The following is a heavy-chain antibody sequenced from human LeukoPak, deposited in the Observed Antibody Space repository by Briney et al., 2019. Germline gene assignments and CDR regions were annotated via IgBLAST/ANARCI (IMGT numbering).Heavy chain of an antibody. CDR2: IWSDGGNK. J-gene: IGHJ4*02. V-gene: IGHV3-33*01. CDR3: ARDIGWDTFDY. D-gene: IGHD6-19*01. Sequence: GGSLRLSCVASGFTFSNYGMHWVRQAPGKGLEWVAVIWSDGGNKFYRDSVKGRFTISRDNSKNTLYLQMNSLSAEDTAVYYCARDIGWDTFDYWGQGTLATVSS. CDR1: GFTFSNYG.